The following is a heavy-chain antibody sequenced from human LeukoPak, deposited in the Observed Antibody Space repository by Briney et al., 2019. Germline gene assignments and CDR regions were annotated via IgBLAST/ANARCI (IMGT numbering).Heavy chain of an antibody. D-gene: IGHD4-23*01. CDR2: IYYSGST. V-gene: IGHV4-59*01. Sequence: KPSETLSLTCTVSGGSISSYYWSWIRQPPGKGLEWIGYIYYSGSTNYNPSLKSRVTISVDTSKNQFSLKLTPVTAADTAVYYCARDRGGNYVYWGQGSLVTVSS. J-gene: IGHJ4*02. CDR1: GGSISSYY. CDR3: ARDRGGNYVY.